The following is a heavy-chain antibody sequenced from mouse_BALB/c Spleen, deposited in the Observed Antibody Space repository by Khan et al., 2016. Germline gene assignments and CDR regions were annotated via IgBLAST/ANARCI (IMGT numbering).Heavy chain of an antibody. D-gene: IGHD2-12*01. J-gene: IGHJ3*01. V-gene: IGHV3-2*02. Sequence: EVQLQESGPGLVKPSQSLSLTCTVTGYSITSDYAWNWIRQFPGNKLEWMGYISYSGSTSYNPSLKSRISITRDTSKNQFFLQLNSVTTEEISTYYCALRRAWFAYWGQGTLVTVSA. CDR2: ISYSGST. CDR3: ALRRAWFAY. CDR1: GYSITSDYA.